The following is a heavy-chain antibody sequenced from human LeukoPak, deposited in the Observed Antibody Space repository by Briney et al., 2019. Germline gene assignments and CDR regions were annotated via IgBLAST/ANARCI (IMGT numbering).Heavy chain of an antibody. Sequence: SETLSLTCTVSGGFINSYYWSWIRQPPGKGLEWIGYIYYSGSTNYNPSLTSRVTISVDRIENQFSLKLSSVTAADTAVYYCARRAADDAFDIWGQGTMVTVSS. V-gene: IGHV4-59*08. CDR2: IYYSGST. CDR3: ARRAADDAFDI. CDR1: GGFINSYY. J-gene: IGHJ3*02.